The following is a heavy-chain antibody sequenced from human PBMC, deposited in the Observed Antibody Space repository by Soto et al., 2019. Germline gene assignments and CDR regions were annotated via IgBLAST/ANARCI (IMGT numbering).Heavy chain of an antibody. J-gene: IGHJ2*01. V-gene: IGHV1-24*01. CDR2: FDPEDGET. CDR1: GYTLTELS. CDR3: ATKGGRAFTNWYFDL. Sequence: ASVKVSCKVSGYTLTELSMHWVRQAPGKGLEWMGGFDPEDGETIYAQKFQGRVTMTEDTSTDTAYMELSSLRSEDTAVYYCATKGGRAFTNWYFDLWGRGTLVTVSS. D-gene: IGHD3-16*01.